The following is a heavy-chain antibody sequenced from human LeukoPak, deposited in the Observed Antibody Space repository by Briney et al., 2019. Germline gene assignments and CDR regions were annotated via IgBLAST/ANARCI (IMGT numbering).Heavy chain of an antibody. J-gene: IGHJ4*02. CDR2: ISSSSSYI. CDR3: ARAPDDYDFWSGYYTTWRYFDY. V-gene: IGHV3-21*01. CDR1: GFTFSSYS. Sequence: GSLRLSCAASGFTFSSYSMNWVRQAPGKGLEWVSSISSSSSYIYYADSEKGRFTISRDNAKNSLYLQMNSLRAEDTAVYYCARAPDDYDFWSGYYTTWRYFDYWGQGTLVTVSS. D-gene: IGHD3-3*01.